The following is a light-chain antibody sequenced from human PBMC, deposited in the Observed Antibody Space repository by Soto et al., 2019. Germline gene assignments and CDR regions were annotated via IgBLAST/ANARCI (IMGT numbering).Light chain of an antibody. CDR1: QSVDIN. CDR3: QEYRSWLGT. CDR2: GAS. V-gene: IGKV3-15*01. Sequence: EIVMTQSPGTLSVSPGERVTLSCRASQSVDINLAWYQQKPGQAPRLLIYGASTRATDMPGRFSGRGAGAEFTLTISRLQSEDVEVYYCQEYRSWLGTFGEGTKVDIK. J-gene: IGKJ4*02.